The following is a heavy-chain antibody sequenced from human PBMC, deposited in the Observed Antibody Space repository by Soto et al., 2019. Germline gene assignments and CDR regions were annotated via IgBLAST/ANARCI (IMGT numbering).Heavy chain of an antibody. CDR3: ARDPGGSYDF. CDR2: TRNKANSYAA. CDR1: GFRFSDYY. Sequence: HPGGSLRLSCAASGFRFSDYYMDWVRQLPGMGLEWVGRTRNKANSYAAEYAPSVRGRFPISRHDSEDSVFLQLNSLNTADTAAYYCARDPGGSYDFWGQGALVTVSS. V-gene: IGHV3-72*01. J-gene: IGHJ4*02. D-gene: IGHD1-26*01.